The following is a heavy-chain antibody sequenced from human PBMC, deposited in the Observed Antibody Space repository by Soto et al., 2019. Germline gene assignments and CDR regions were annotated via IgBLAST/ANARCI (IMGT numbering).Heavy chain of an antibody. J-gene: IGHJ4*02. V-gene: IGHV1-8*01. Sequence: ASVKVSCKASGYTFTSYDINWVRQATGQGLEWMGWMNPNSGNTGYAQKFQGRVTMTRNTSISTAYMELSSLRSEDTAVYYCARGGVAYYYGSGSYYFFDYWGQGTLVTVSS. CDR3: ARGGVAYYYGSGSYYFFDY. CDR2: MNPNSGNT. D-gene: IGHD3-10*01. CDR1: GYTFTSYD.